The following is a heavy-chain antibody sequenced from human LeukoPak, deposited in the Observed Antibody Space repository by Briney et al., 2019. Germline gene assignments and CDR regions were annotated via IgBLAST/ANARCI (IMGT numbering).Heavy chain of an antibody. V-gene: IGHV1-18*01. Sequence: ASVKVSCKASGYDFSSYGLSWVRHVPGQGLQWMGWISVYDGKTDYGPLQGRVTMTTDTSTDTAYMELRNLRSEDTAIYYCARHMTTVVTSLDYWGQGTMVTVSS. D-gene: IGHD4-23*01. J-gene: IGHJ4*02. CDR2: ISVYDGKT. CDR1: GYDFSSYG. CDR3: ARHMTTVVTSLDY.